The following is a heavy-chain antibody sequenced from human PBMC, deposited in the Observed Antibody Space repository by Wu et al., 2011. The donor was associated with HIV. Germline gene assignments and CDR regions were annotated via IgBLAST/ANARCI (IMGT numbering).Heavy chain of an antibody. CDR3: ARNFYGSGSYRMDP. CDR1: GGSFNNYA. J-gene: IGHJ5*02. V-gene: IGHV1-18*01. CDR2: ISPYNGDT. Sequence: QVQLVQSGAELKKPGSSVRVSCKTSGGSFNNYAINWMRQAPGQGLEWMGWISPYNGDTNYSQKLQGRVTMTTDTSTSTAYMELRSLRSDDTAVYYCARNFYGSGSYRMDPWGQGTLVTVSS. D-gene: IGHD3-10*01.